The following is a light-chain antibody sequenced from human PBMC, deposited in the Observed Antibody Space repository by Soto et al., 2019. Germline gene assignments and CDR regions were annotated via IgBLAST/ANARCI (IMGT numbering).Light chain of an antibody. CDR3: SSYAGSKNFV. CDR2: EVS. CDR1: SSDIGAYIY. V-gene: IGLV2-8*01. Sequence: QSVLTQPPSASGSPGQSVTISCTGTSSDIGAYIYVSWYQQHPGKAPKLMISEVSRRPSGVPERFSGSKSGNTASLTVSGLQADDEANYYCSSYAGSKNFVFGTGTK. J-gene: IGLJ1*01.